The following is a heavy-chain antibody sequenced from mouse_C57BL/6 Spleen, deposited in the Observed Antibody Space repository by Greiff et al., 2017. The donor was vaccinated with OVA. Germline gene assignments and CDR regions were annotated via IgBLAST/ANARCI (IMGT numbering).Heavy chain of an antibody. CDR3: ARYDYGSSPFDY. CDR1: GYTFTSYG. Sequence: VQLQQSGAELARPGASVKLSCKASGYTFTSYGISWVKQRTGQGLEWIGEIYPRSGNTYYNEKFKGKATLTADKSSSTAYMELRSLTSEDSAVYFCARYDYGSSPFDYWGQGTTLTVSS. J-gene: IGHJ2*01. D-gene: IGHD1-1*01. CDR2: IYPRSGNT. V-gene: IGHV1-81*01.